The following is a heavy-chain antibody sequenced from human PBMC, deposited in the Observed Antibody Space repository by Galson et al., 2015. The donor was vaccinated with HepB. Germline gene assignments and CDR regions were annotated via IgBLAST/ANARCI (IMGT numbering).Heavy chain of an antibody. D-gene: IGHD2-15*01. CDR1: GGSISSYL. J-gene: IGHJ4*02. CDR3: ARSYCSGGSCYSHFDY. V-gene: IGHV4-59*08. CDR2: IYYSGTT. Sequence: TLSLTCTVSGGSISSYLWSWIRQSPGKGLEWIGDIYYSGTTNYNPSLDSRVTMSVDTSKNQFFLKLSSVTAADTAVYYCARSYCSGGSCYSHFDYWGQGTLVTVSS.